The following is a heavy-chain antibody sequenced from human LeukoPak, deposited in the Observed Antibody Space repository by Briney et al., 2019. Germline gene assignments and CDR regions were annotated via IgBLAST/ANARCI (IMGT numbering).Heavy chain of an antibody. V-gene: IGHV1-18*01. CDR2: IHPSNGNT. CDR1: GYLFTSQA. D-gene: IGHD3-3*02. CDR3: ARQLHYWSGQNYYYYLDV. Sequence: ASVTVSCEASGYLFTSQALTWVRQAPGQGLEWMAWIHPSNGNTFYAQKFQGRVTLTTDSSAVYMDMRSLRSDDTAVYYCARQLHYWSGQNYYYYLDVWGKGTPVIVSS. J-gene: IGHJ6*03.